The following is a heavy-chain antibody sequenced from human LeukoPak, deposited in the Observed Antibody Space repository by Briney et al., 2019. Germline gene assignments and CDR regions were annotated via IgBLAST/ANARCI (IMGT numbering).Heavy chain of an antibody. Sequence: ASVKVSCKASGYTFTSYDINWVRQATGQGLEWMGWMNPNSGNTGYAQKFQGRVTMTRDTSISTAYMELSRLRSDDTAVYYCARDMGYSSGWGAFDIWGQGTMVTVSS. CDR1: GYTFTSYD. CDR2: MNPNSGNT. CDR3: ARDMGYSSGWGAFDI. J-gene: IGHJ3*02. V-gene: IGHV1-8*02. D-gene: IGHD6-19*01.